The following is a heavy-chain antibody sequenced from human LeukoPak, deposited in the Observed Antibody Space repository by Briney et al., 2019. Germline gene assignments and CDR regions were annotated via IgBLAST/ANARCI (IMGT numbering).Heavy chain of an antibody. J-gene: IGHJ4*02. CDR1: GGTFSSYD. D-gene: IGHD4-17*01. CDR3: ARVVGDYHTFDY. CDR2: IIPILGIA. V-gene: IGHV1-69*04. Sequence: SVKVSCKASGGTFSSYDISWVRQAPGQGLEWMGRIIPILGIANYAQKFQGRVTITADKSTSTAYMELSSLRSEDTAVYYCARVVGDYHTFDYWGQGTLVTVSS.